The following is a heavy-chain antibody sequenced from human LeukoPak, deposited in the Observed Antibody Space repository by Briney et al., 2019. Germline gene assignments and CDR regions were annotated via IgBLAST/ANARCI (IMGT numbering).Heavy chain of an antibody. J-gene: IGHJ4*02. CDR1: GGTFSSYA. V-gene: IGHV1-69*05. D-gene: IGHD3-22*01. Sequence: ASVKVSCKASGGTFSSYAISWVRQAPGQGLEWMGGIIPIFGTANYAQKFQGRVTITRNTSISTAYMELSSLRSEDTAVYYCARGFGYYYDSSGYYLDYWGQGTLVTVSS. CDR2: IIPIFGTA. CDR3: ARGFGYYYDSSGYYLDY.